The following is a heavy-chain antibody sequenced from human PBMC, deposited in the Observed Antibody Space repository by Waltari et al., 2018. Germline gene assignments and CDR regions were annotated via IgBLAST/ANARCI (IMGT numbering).Heavy chain of an antibody. D-gene: IGHD3-16*02. CDR1: GFTFSSYS. Sequence: EVQLVESGGGLVKPGGSLRLSCAASGFTFSSYSMNWVRQAPGKGLEWVSSISSSSSYIYYADSVKGRFTISRDNAKNSLYLQMNSLRAEDTAVYYCARDMVSGELSFSWGGVFDYWGQGTLVTVSS. V-gene: IGHV3-21*01. CDR3: ARDMVSGELSFSWGGVFDY. J-gene: IGHJ4*02. CDR2: ISSSSSYI.